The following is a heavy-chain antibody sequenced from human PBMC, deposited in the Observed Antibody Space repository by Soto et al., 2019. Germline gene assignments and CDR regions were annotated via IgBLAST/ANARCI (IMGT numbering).Heavy chain of an antibody. D-gene: IGHD2-2*01. CDR1: GGSISSYY. CDR3: AGVWPGYCSSNSCPNYYLDY. J-gene: IGHJ4*02. V-gene: IGHV4-59*01. Sequence: SETLSLTCTVSGGSISSYYWSWIRQPPGKGLEWIGYIYYSGSTNYNPSLKSRVTISVDTSKNQFSLKLSSVTAADTAVYYCAGVWPGYCSSNSCPNYYLDYWGQGTLVTVSS. CDR2: IYYSGST.